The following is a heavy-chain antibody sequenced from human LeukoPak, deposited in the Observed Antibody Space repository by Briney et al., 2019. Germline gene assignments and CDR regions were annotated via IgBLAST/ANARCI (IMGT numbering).Heavy chain of an antibody. D-gene: IGHD6-19*01. V-gene: IGHV3-53*01. CDR2: IYSGGTT. CDR3: AKVYNFIAVAEFDY. Sequence: GGSLRLSCAASGFTVSSNYMSWVRQAPGKGLEWVSVIYSGGTTYYADSVKGRFTISRGNSKNTLYLQMNSLRAEDTAVYYCAKVYNFIAVAEFDYWGQGTLVTVSS. J-gene: IGHJ4*02. CDR1: GFTVSSNY.